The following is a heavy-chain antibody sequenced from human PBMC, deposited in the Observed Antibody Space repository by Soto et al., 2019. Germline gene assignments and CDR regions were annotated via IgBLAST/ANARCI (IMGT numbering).Heavy chain of an antibody. CDR2: IYTSGST. V-gene: IGHV4-4*07. D-gene: IGHD6-19*01. CDR3: ARDHPYYSSGWYGPGMDV. CDR1: GGSISSYY. Sequence: SETLSLTCTVSGGSISSYYWSWIRQPAGKGLEWIGRIYTSGSTNYNPSLKSRVTMSVDTSKNQFSLKLSSVTAADTAVYCCARDHPYYSSGWYGPGMDVWGQGTTVTVSS. J-gene: IGHJ6*02.